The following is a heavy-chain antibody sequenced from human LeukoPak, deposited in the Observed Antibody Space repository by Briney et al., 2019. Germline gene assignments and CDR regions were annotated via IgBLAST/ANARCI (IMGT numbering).Heavy chain of an antibody. J-gene: IGHJ4*02. CDR3: ARVYTTTHDFDY. D-gene: IGHD5-12*01. Sequence: SETLSLTCTVSGGAISSYYWSWIRQPPGKGLEWIGYIYYSGSTNYNPSLKSRVTISVDTSKNQFSLKLGSVTASDTVVYYCARVYTTTHDFDYWGQGTLVTVSS. V-gene: IGHV4-59*01. CDR1: GGAISSYY. CDR2: IYYSGST.